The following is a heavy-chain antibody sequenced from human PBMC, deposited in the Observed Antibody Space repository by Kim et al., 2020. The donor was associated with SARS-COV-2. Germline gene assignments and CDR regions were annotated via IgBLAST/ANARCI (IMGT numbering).Heavy chain of an antibody. CDR1: GGSFSTSSYY. Sequence: SETLSLTCTVSGGSFSTSSYYWDWIRQPLGKGLEWFGGFYYTGTMYFNPSLKSRVTISVDSSKKQFSLKLTSVTAADTAVYYCARRSRGDGSSGYWGPGT. V-gene: IGHV4-39*01. D-gene: IGHD3-16*01. CDR2: FYYTGTM. CDR3: ARRSRGDGSSGY. J-gene: IGHJ4*02.